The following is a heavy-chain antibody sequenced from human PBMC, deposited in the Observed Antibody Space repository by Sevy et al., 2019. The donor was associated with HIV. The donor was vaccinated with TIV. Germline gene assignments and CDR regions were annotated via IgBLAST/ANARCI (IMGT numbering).Heavy chain of an antibody. J-gene: IGHJ6*02. Sequence: SETLSLTCTVSGDSISVYYWSWIRQPPGKGLEWIGYFYYSASTNYNPSLKSRVTISVDTTKNQVSLKVRALTTADTAVYYCARGIAAPRGMDVWGQGTTVTVSS. CDR2: FYYSAST. D-gene: IGHD6-13*01. V-gene: IGHV4-59*01. CDR3: ARGIAAPRGMDV. CDR1: GDSISVYY.